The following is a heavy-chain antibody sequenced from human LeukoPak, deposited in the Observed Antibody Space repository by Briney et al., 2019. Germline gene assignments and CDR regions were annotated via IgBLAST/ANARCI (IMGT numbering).Heavy chain of an antibody. V-gene: IGHV3-7*01. CDR1: GFTFSDYY. CDR2: IKPDGSDK. Sequence: GGSLRLSCAASGFTFSDYYMSWVRQAPGKGLEWVANIKPDGSDKAYVDSVKGRFTISRDSTKNSLYLQMSSLRAEDTAVYYCARAMTWGQGTLVSVSS. CDR3: ARAMT. J-gene: IGHJ5*02.